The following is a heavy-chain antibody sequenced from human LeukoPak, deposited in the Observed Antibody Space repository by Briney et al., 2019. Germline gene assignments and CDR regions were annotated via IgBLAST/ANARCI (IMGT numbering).Heavy chain of an antibody. CDR3: ATSLGPLTEY. CDR1: GFTFSSYS. Sequence: GGSLRLSCAASGFTFSSYSMNWVRQAPGKGLEWVSSISSSSSYIYYADSVEGRFTISRDNAKNTLYLQMNSLRAEDTAVYYCATSLGPLTEYWGQGTLVTVSS. CDR2: ISSSSSYI. D-gene: IGHD7-27*01. V-gene: IGHV3-21*01. J-gene: IGHJ4*02.